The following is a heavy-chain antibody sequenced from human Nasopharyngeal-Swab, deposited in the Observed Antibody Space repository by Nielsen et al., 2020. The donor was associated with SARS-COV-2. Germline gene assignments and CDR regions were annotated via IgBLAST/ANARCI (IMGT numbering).Heavy chain of an antibody. CDR2: IYYSGTT. Sequence: WIRPPPGKGLQWIGNIYYSGTTNYNPSLKSRVTILLDISKNQFSLKLNSVTAADTAVYYCARYRSSNGWPQGNWFDPWGQGTLVTVSS. V-gene: IGHV4-39*07. CDR3: ARYRSSNGWPQGNWFDP. J-gene: IGHJ5*02. D-gene: IGHD6-19*01.